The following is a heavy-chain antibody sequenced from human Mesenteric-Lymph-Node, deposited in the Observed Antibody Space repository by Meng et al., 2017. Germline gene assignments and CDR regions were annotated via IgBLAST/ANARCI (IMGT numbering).Heavy chain of an antibody. CDR1: GFTFSSYA. Sequence: GGSLRLSCAASGFTFSSYAMHWVRQGPGKGLEWVAFIWSDGSRKYYADSVKGRFTVSRDNSYNTVHLQMNSLRAEDTAVYFCARDKGTTSCDNWGQGTLVTVSS. CDR2: IWSDGSRK. J-gene: IGHJ4*02. CDR3: ARDKGTTSCDN. D-gene: IGHD2/OR15-2a*01. V-gene: IGHV3-33*08.